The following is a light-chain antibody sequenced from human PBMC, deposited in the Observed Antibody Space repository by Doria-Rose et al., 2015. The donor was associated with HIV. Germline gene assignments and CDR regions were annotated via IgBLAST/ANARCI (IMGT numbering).Light chain of an antibody. CDR1: QTVSTY. CDR3: QQTYSSPPWT. CDR2: AAS. V-gene: IGKV1-39*01. J-gene: IGKJ1*01. Sequence: DIRVTQSPSSLSASIGDRVTITCRASQTVSTYLNWFRQEPGKAPKLLIYAASRLQSGVPSRFSGSGSGTDFTLTISGLQPGDFATYYCQQTYSSPPWTFGQGTKVEMK.